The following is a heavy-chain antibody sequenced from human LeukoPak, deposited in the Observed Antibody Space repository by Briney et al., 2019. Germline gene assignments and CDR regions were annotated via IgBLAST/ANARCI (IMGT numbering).Heavy chain of an antibody. D-gene: IGHD3-16*01. CDR3: AKDFSPFGYFDY. CDR1: GFSFISYT. CDR2: INGIGGST. J-gene: IGHJ4*02. Sequence: GGSLRLSCAASGFSFISYTLHWVRQAPVKGLEWVSAINGIGGSTFYADSVQGRFTISRDNSKNTLYLETKSLRADDTAIYYCAKDFSPFGYFDYWGQGTLVTVSS. V-gene: IGHV3-23*01.